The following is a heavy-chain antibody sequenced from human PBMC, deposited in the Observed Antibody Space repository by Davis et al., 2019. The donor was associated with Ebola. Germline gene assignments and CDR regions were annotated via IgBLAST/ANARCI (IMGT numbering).Heavy chain of an antibody. D-gene: IGHD3-3*01. V-gene: IGHV1-45*02. CDR1: GYTFTGYY. CDR3: AREAPNYDFWSDNNPDDY. Sequence: AASVKVSCKASGYTFTGYYMHWVRQAPGQALEWMGWITPFNGNTNYAQKFQDRVTITRDRSMSTAYMELSSLRSEDTAVYYCAREAPNYDFWSDNNPDDYWGQGTLVTVSS. J-gene: IGHJ4*02. CDR2: ITPFNGNT.